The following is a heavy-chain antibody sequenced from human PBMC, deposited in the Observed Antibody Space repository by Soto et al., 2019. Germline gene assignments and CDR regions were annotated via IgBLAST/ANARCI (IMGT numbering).Heavy chain of an antibody. Sequence: GESLKISCKGSGYSFTSYWIGWVRQMPGKGLEWMGIIYPGDSDTRYSPSFQGQVTISADKSISTAYLQWSSLRAEDTAVYYCANTAGYDFWSGHYKPYGMDVWGQGTTVTVSS. D-gene: IGHD3-3*01. CDR3: ANTAGYDFWSGHYKPYGMDV. CDR1: GYSFTSYW. V-gene: IGHV5-51*01. CDR2: IYPGDSDT. J-gene: IGHJ6*02.